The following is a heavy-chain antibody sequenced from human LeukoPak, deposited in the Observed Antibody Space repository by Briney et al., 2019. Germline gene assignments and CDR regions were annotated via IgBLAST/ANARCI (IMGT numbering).Heavy chain of an antibody. V-gene: IGHV3-30-3*01. J-gene: IGHJ4*02. CDR3: ARVGSVSSGYYYFDY. CDR1: GFTFSSYA. Sequence: GGSLRLSCAASGFTFSSYAMHWVRQAPGKGLEWVAVISYDGSNKYYADSVKGRFTISRDNSKNTLYLQMNSLRAEDTAVYYCARVGSVSSGYYYFDYWGQGTLVTVSS. CDR2: ISYDGSNK. D-gene: IGHD3-22*01.